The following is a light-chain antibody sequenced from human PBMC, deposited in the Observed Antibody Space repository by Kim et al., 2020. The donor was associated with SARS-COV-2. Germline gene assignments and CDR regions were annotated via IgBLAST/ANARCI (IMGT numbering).Light chain of an antibody. Sequence: EIVLTQSPGTLSLSPGERATLSCRASQSVSSSYLAWYQQKPGQAPRLLIYGASSRATGIPDRFSGSGSGTDFTLTISRLEPEDFAVYYCQQYGSAPGTFGLGTKL. CDR3: QQYGSAPGT. CDR1: QSVSSSY. CDR2: GAS. V-gene: IGKV3-20*01. J-gene: IGKJ2*01.